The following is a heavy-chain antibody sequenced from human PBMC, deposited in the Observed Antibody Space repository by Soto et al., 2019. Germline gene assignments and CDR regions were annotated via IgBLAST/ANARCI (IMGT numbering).Heavy chain of an antibody. V-gene: IGHV4-59*01. CDR3: ARRTYYYDSSGYLLYYFDY. CDR1: GGSISSYY. D-gene: IGHD3-22*01. Sequence: SETLSLTCTVSGGSISSYYWSWIRQPPGKGLEWIGYIYYSGSTNYNPSLKSRVTISVDTSKNQFSLKLSSVTAADTAVYYCARRTYYYDSSGYLLYYFDYWGPGILVTV. CDR2: IYYSGST. J-gene: IGHJ4*02.